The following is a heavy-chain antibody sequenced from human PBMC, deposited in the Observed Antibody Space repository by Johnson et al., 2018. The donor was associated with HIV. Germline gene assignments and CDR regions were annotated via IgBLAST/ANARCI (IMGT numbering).Heavy chain of an antibody. CDR2: ISYDGSKK. V-gene: IGHV3-30*04. J-gene: IGHJ3*02. CDR3: ARDRGYYDRVDVFDI. D-gene: IGHD3-10*02. Sequence: QVQLVESGGGLVQPGRSLRLSCIASRFTFSNYAMHWVRQAPGKGLEWVTVISYDGSKKYYASSVKGRFTISRDNSKNTLYVQMNSLRADDTAVYYCARDRGYYDRVDVFDIWGQGAMVTVSS. CDR1: RFTFSNYA.